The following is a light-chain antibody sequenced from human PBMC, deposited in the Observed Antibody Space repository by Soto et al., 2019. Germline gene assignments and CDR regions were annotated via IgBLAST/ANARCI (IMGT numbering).Light chain of an antibody. CDR2: DVK. Sequence: QSVLTQPASVSGSPGQSITISCTGTSSDVGGYDHVSWYQQHPGKAPKLLIYDVKNRPSGVSNRFSASKSGNTASLTISGLPAEDEADYYCSSYSSSSTLVLFGGGTKLTVL. J-gene: IGLJ2*01. CDR1: SSDVGGYDH. CDR3: SSYSSSSTLVL. V-gene: IGLV2-14*01.